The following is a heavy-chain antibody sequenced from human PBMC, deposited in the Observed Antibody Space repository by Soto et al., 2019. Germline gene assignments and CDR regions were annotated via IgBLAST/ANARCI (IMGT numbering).Heavy chain of an antibody. J-gene: IGHJ4*02. Sequence: SETLSLTCIVSGGSISSYYWSWIRQPPGKGLEWIGYIYYSGSTNYNPSLKSRVTISVDTSKNQFSLKLSSVTAADTAVYYCARWGDSSGYYSYYFDYWGQGTLVT. CDR1: GGSISSYY. CDR3: ARWGDSSGYYSYYFDY. CDR2: IYYSGST. D-gene: IGHD3-22*01. V-gene: IGHV4-59*01.